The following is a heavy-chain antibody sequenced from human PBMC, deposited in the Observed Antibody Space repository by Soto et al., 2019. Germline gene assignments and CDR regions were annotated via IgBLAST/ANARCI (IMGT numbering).Heavy chain of an antibody. D-gene: IGHD3-10*01. CDR2: ISYDGSDK. CDR1: GFPFTSYG. CDR3: VGGKYYFDY. Sequence: QVQLVESGGGVVQPGRSLRLSCAASGFPFTSYGMHWVREGPDKGLEWVAIISYDGSDKYYADSVKGRFTISRDNAKNTLYLQMNSLRHEDTALYYCVGGKYYFDYRGQGTLVIVSS. J-gene: IGHJ4*02. V-gene: IGHV3-30*03.